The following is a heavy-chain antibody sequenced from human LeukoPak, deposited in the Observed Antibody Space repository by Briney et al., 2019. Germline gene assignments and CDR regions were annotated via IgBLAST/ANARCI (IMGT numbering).Heavy chain of an antibody. D-gene: IGHD2-15*01. Sequence: GGSLRLSCAASGFTFSSYEMNWVRQAPGKGLEWVSYISSSGSTIYYADSVKGRFTISRDSAKNSLYLQMNSLRAEDTAVYYCAALVVVVATSTDDAFDIWGQGTMVTVSS. CDR2: ISSSGSTI. V-gene: IGHV3-48*03. CDR3: AALVVVVATSTDDAFDI. CDR1: GFTFSSYE. J-gene: IGHJ3*02.